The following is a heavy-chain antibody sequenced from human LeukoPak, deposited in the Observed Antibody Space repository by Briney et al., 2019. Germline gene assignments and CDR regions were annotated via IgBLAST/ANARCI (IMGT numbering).Heavy chain of an antibody. CDR1: GFIFSSYG. V-gene: IGHV3-30*02. CDR3: AKDGSSWSNFDY. Sequence: GGSLRLSCAASGFIFSSYGMHWVRQAPGKGLEWVAFIRYDGSNRYYADSVKGRFTISRDNSKNTLYLQMNSLRAEDTAVYYCAKDGSSWSNFDYWSQGTLVTVSS. D-gene: IGHD6-13*01. CDR2: IRYDGSNR. J-gene: IGHJ4*02.